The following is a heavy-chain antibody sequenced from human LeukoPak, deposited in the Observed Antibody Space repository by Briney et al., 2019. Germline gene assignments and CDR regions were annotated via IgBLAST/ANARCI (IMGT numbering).Heavy chain of an antibody. CDR2: IKQDGSEK. CDR1: GFTFSSYW. CDR3: ARVSGSGRYRD. J-gene: IGHJ4*02. V-gene: IGHV3-7*01. Sequence: GGSLRLSCAASGFTFSSYWMSWVRQAPGKGLEWVANIKQDGSEKYYVDSVKGRFTISRDNAKNSLYLQMNSLRAEDTAMYYCARVSGSGRYRDWGQGTLVTVSS. D-gene: IGHD6-19*01.